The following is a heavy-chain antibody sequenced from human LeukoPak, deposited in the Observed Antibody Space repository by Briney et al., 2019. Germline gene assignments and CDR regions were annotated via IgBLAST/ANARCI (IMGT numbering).Heavy chain of an antibody. CDR1: GGSFSGYY. Sequence: SETLSLTCAVYGGSFSGYYWSWIRQPPGKGLEWIGEINHSGSTNYNPSLKSRVTISVDTSKNQFSLKLSSVTAADTAVYYCARSSYGSGRYGPQFDYWGQGTLVTVSS. J-gene: IGHJ4*02. V-gene: IGHV4-34*01. CDR2: INHSGST. CDR3: ARSSYGSGRYGPQFDY. D-gene: IGHD3-10*01.